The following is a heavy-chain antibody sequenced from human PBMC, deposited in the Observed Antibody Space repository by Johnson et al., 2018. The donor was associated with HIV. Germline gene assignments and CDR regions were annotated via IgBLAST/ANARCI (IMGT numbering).Heavy chain of an antibody. CDR3: TRQHYDESSGQGGGLYL. CDR2: IRYDGSNK. J-gene: IGHJ3*01. CDR1: GFTFSSYG. D-gene: IGHD3-22*01. V-gene: IGHV3-30*02. Sequence: QVQLVESGGGVVRPGGSLRLSCAASGFTFSSYGMHWVRQAPGKGLEWVAFIRYDGSNKYYGDSVKGRLTISRDNAKNSLYMEMNNLRDEDKAFYYCTRQHYDESSGQGGGLYLWGQGTMVAVSS.